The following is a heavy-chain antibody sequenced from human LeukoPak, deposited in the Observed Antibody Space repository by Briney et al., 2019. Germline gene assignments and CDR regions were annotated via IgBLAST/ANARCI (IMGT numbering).Heavy chain of an antibody. CDR2: IYPGDSGT. Sequence: GESLKISCKGSGYIFSNYWIGWARQMPGRGLEWMGIIYPGDSGTRYSPSFQGQVTISADKSISTAYLQWSSLKASDTAMYYCARPAAAGRRVTGFDPWGQGTLVTVSS. V-gene: IGHV5-51*01. D-gene: IGHD6-13*01. CDR1: GYIFSNYW. J-gene: IGHJ5*02. CDR3: ARPAAAGRRVTGFDP.